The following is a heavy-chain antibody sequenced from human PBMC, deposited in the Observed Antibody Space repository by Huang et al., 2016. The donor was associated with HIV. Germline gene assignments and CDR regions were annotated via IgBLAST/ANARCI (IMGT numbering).Heavy chain of an antibody. CDR2: FVPLLVTP. CDR3: ARVRRPSGSSGLIDF. D-gene: IGHD1-26*01. CDR1: AGALTSHS. J-gene: IGHJ4*02. V-gene: IGHV1-69*08. Sequence: QVHLVQSGAEVREPGSSVEVSCTSSAGALTSHSITWVRQAPGHGLERVGTFVPLLVTPNYAQKFLRRLSFRAYESTSEVYMICASLKSEATAIYFWARVRRPSGSSGLIDFWGQGTLVTVTS.